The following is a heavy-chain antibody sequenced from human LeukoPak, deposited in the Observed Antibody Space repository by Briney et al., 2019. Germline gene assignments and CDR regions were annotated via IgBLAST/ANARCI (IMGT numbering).Heavy chain of an antibody. CDR1: GFTFSSYG. Sequence: PGGSLRLSCAASGFTFSSYGMHWVRQAPGKGLEWVAVISYDGINKYYADSVKGRFTISRDNSKNTLYLQMNSLRAEDTAVYYCAKDSLIVATIASFYCCMDVWGQGTTATVSS. CDR2: ISYDGINK. V-gene: IGHV3-30*18. CDR3: AKDSLIVATIASFYCCMDV. D-gene: IGHD5-12*01. J-gene: IGHJ6*02.